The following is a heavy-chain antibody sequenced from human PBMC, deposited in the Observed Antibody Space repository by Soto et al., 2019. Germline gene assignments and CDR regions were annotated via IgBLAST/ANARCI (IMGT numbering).Heavy chain of an antibody. CDR3: ARAGYCSSTSCLRGYYYGMDV. Sequence: LRLSCAASGFTFSSYEMNWVRQAPGKGLEWVSYISSSGSTIYYADSVKGRFTISRDNAKNSLYLQMNSLRAEDTAVYYCARAGYCSSTSCLRGYYYGMDVWGQGTTVTVSS. V-gene: IGHV3-48*03. J-gene: IGHJ6*02. CDR2: ISSSGSTI. D-gene: IGHD2-2*01. CDR1: GFTFSSYE.